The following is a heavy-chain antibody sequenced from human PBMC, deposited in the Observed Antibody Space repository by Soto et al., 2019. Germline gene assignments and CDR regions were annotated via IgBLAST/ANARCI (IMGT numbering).Heavy chain of an antibody. D-gene: IGHD2-21*02. CDR1: GASISRYY. CDR3: ARDRWGYCGVDCYPLVV. V-gene: IGHV4-59*01. J-gene: IGHJ6*02. Sequence: SETLSLTCTVSGASISRYYWSWIRQSPGKGLEWIGYLYNTGSTIYNPSLKSRVTISVDTSKNQFSLKMNSVTAADTAVYYCARDRWGYCGVDCYPLVVWGQGTTVTVS. CDR2: LYNTGST.